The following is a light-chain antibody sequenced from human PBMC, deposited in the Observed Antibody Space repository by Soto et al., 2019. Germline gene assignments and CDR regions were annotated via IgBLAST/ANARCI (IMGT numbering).Light chain of an antibody. J-gene: IGKJ2*03. Sequence: DIQMTQSPSTLSASVGDRVTITCRASQSISGWLAWYQQKPGKAPKLLIYKASSLESGVPSRFSGSGSGTEFTLTISSLQPDDCATYYCQQYNSYWYSFGQGTKLEIK. CDR1: QSISGW. CDR3: QQYNSYWYS. V-gene: IGKV1-5*03. CDR2: KAS.